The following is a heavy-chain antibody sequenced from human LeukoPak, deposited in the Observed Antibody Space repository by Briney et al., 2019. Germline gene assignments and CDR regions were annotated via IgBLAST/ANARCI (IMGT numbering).Heavy chain of an antibody. D-gene: IGHD3-22*01. CDR2: IYSGGTT. Sequence: GGSLRLSCAASGFTVSSNYMSWVRQAPGMGLEWVSVIYSGGTTYYADSVKGRFTISRDNSKNTLYLQMNTLRAEDTAVYYCAKYYYDSSGYPTYHSSFDYWGQGTLVTVSS. V-gene: IGHV3-66*01. J-gene: IGHJ4*02. CDR3: AKYYYDSSGYPTYHSSFDY. CDR1: GFTVSSNY.